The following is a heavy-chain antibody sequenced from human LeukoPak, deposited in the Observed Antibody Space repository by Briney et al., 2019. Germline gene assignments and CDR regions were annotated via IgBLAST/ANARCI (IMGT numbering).Heavy chain of an antibody. Sequence: KTGGSLRLSCAASGFTFSDYYMSWIRQAPGKGLEWVSYISSSGSAIYYADSVKGRFTISRDNAKNSLYLQMNSLRAEDTAVYYCAKGAQHYDFWSGYFPQWGQGTLVTVSS. CDR1: GFTFSDYY. CDR3: AKGAQHYDFWSGYFPQ. J-gene: IGHJ4*02. CDR2: ISSSGSAI. V-gene: IGHV3-11*01. D-gene: IGHD3-3*01.